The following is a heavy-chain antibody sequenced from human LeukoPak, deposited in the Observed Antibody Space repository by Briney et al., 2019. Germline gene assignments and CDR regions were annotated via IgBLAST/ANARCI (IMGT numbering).Heavy chain of an antibody. J-gene: IGHJ6*04. CDR3: AREIVVVPAATSKYYGMDV. V-gene: IGHV1-3*01. D-gene: IGHD2-2*01. Sequence: GASVKVSCKASGYTFTSYAMHWVRQAPGQRLEWMGWINAGNGNTKYSQKFQGGVTITRDTSASTAYMELSSLRSEDTAVYYCAREIVVVPAATSKYYGMDVWGKGTTVTVSS. CDR2: INAGNGNT. CDR1: GYTFTSYA.